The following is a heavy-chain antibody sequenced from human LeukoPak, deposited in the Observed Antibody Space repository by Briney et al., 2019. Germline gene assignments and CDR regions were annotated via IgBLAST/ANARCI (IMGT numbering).Heavy chain of an antibody. CDR2: IYHSGRP. Sequence: PSGTLSLTCAVSGGSISSSNWWSWVRQPPGKGLEWIGEIYHSGRPNYNPSLKSRVPISVDKSKNQFSLKLSSMTAADTAVYYCAREGGPYRPLDYSGQGTLVTVSS. V-gene: IGHV4-4*02. CDR1: GGSISSSNW. J-gene: IGHJ4*02. CDR3: AREGGPYRPLDY.